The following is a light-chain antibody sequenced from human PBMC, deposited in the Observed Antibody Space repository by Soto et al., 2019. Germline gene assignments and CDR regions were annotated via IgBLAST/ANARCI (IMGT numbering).Light chain of an antibody. J-gene: IGLJ2*01. CDR3: AAWEGSLSGQV. CDR2: RNN. Sequence: QSVLTQPPSASGTPGQRVTISCSGGNSNIGINYVYWYQQLPGTAPKLLIYRNNQRPSGVPDRFSGSKSGTSASLAISGPRSEDEADYYCAAWEGSLSGQVFGGGTKLPV. CDR1: NSNIGINY. V-gene: IGLV1-47*01.